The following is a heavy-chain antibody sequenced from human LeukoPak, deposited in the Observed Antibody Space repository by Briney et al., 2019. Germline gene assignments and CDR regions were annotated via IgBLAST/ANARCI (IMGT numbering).Heavy chain of an antibody. Sequence: QPGGSLRLSCSVSGFTFSTYAMHWVRQAPGKGLEYVSAISSNGDNTYYADSVKGRFTISRDNSKNTLYLQMSSLRADDTAVYYCVRGTGYWGQGTLVTVSS. V-gene: IGHV3-64D*06. CDR1: GFTFSTYA. CDR2: ISSNGDNT. J-gene: IGHJ4*02. CDR3: VRGTGY.